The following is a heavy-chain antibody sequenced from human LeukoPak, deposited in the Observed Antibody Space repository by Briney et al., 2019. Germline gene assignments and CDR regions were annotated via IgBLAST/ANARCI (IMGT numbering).Heavy chain of an antibody. Sequence: PSETLSLTCTVSGDSISSSSSYWGWIRQPPGEGLEWIGSIYYSGSTYYNPSLKSRVTISVDTSKNQFSLNLSSVTAADTAVFYCARSLTSRYSGYTNWFDPWGQGTLVTVSS. D-gene: IGHD5-12*01. CDR1: GDSISSSSSY. CDR2: IYYSGST. CDR3: ARSLTSRYSGYTNWFDP. V-gene: IGHV4-39*01. J-gene: IGHJ5*02.